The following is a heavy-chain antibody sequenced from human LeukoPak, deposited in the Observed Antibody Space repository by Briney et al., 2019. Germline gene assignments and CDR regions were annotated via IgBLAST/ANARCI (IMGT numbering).Heavy chain of an antibody. J-gene: IGHJ2*01. D-gene: IGHD3-22*01. CDR2: IYSGGST. Sequence: PGGSLRLSCAASGFTFSNYAMSWVRQAPGKGLEWVSVIYSGGSTYYADSVKGRFTISRDNSKNTLYLQMNSLRAEDTAVYYCARDRQLYDSSGYAHWYFDLWGRGTLVTVSS. CDR3: ARDRQLYDSSGYAHWYFDL. CDR1: GFTFSNYA. V-gene: IGHV3-66*01.